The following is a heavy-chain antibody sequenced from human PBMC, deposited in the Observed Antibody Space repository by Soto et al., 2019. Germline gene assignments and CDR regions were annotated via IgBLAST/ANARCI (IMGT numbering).Heavy chain of an antibody. CDR1: GGSISSSSYY. CDR2: IYYSGST. CDR3: ARRPRSLGATVYFDY. D-gene: IGHD5-12*01. V-gene: IGHV4-39*01. J-gene: IGHJ4*02. Sequence: QLQLQESGPGLVKPSETLSLTCTFSGGSISSSSYYWGWIRQPPGKGLEWIGSIYYSGSTYYNPSLKSRVTLPVDTSKNQFAPKRSSVTAADTPVYCCARRPRSLGATVYFDYWGQGTLVTVSS.